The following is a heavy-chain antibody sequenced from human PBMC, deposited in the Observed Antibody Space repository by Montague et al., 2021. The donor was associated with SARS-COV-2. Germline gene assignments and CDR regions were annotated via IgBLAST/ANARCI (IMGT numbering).Heavy chain of an antibody. Sequence: SETLSLTCTVSGDSFNSPKYYCAWIRQPPGKGLEWIGSSYYSGTTYDXXXLRSQVTISVDTSKTQFSLKMNSVTAADTAVYYCARGSYGSGSSHAFDIWSQGREVAVSS. CDR1: GDSFNSPKYY. CDR2: SYYSGTT. CDR3: ARGSYGSGSSHAFDI. V-gene: IGHV4-39*01. D-gene: IGHD3-10*01. J-gene: IGHJ3*02.